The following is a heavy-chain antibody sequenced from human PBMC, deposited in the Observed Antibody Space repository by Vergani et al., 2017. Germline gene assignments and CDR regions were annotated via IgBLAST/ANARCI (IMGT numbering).Heavy chain of an antibody. CDR2: IFSSGTT. D-gene: IGHD2-21*01. J-gene: IGHJ3*02. CDR1: GGSVRTSIGYY. Sequence: QVQLPESGPGLVKPSQTLSLSCTVSGGSVRTSIGYYWTWIRQPAGKTLEWIGEIFSSGTTNYNPSFKNRVTMSVDTSKNQFSLKLNSVTATDTAVYYCARERVRIPRTFDIWGQGTMVTVSS. CDR3: ARERVRIPRTFDI. V-gene: IGHV4-61*02.